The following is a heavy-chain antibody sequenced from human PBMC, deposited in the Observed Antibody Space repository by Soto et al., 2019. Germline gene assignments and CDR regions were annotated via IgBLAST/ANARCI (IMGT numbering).Heavy chain of an antibody. CDR1: GDTVTSYV. CDR3: ARAPGSYYYYFDY. J-gene: IGHJ4*02. Sequence: QVQLVQSGAEVKKPGASVKVSCKASGDTVTSYVIIWLRQAPGQGLEWRGRISDYNGNADYAQKLQGRVTMTTDTSTNTAYMELRSLRSDDTAVYYCARAPGSYYYYFDYWGQGTLVTVSS. V-gene: IGHV1-18*01. CDR2: ISDYNGNA. D-gene: IGHD3-10*01.